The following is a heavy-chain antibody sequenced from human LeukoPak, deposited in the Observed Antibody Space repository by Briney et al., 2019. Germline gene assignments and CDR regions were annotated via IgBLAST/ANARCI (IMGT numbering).Heavy chain of an antibody. Sequence: SVKVSCKASGGTFSSYAISWVRQAPGQGLEWMGGIVPIFGTANYAQKFQGRVTITADESTSTAYMELSSLRSEDTAVYYCARSMYSSSPPLYFDYWGQGTLVTVSS. V-gene: IGHV1-69*13. CDR1: GGTFSSYA. CDR3: ARSMYSSSPPLYFDY. CDR2: IVPIFGTA. J-gene: IGHJ4*02. D-gene: IGHD6-13*01.